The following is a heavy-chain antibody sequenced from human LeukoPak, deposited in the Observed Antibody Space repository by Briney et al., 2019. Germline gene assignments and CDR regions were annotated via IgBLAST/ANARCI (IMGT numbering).Heavy chain of an antibody. J-gene: IGHJ4*02. V-gene: IGHV3-21*01. D-gene: IGHD1-26*01. CDR2: ISSSSSYI. CDR3: ARFRRGSYHYFDY. Sequence: PGGSLRLSCAASGFTFRNYWMGWVRQAPGKGLEWVSSISSSSSYIYYADSVKGRFTISRDNAKNSLYLQMNSLRAEDTAVYYCARFRRGSYHYFDYWGQGTLVTVSS. CDR1: GFTFRNYW.